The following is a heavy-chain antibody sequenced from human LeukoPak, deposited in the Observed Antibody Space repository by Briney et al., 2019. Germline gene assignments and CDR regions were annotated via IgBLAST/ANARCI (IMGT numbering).Heavy chain of an antibody. V-gene: IGHV4-61*02. CDR2: IYTSGST. J-gene: IGHJ6*03. D-gene: IGHD3-22*01. Sequence: SQTLSLTCTVSGGSISSGSYYWSWIRQPAGKGLEWIGRIYTSGSTNYNPSLKSRVTISVDTSKNQFSLKLSSVTAADTAVYYCASSNNYYDSSGYYIPYYYYYYMDVWGKGTTVTVSS. CDR3: ASSNNYYDSSGYYIPYYYYYYMDV. CDR1: GGSISSGSYY.